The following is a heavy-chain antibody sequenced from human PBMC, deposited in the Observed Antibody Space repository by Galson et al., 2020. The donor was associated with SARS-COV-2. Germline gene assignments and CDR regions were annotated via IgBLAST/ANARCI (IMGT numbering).Heavy chain of an antibody. D-gene: IGHD6-19*01. V-gene: IGHV4-39*07. CDR3: ARDATSSGWYNWFDP. J-gene: IGHJ5*02. CDR1: GGSIRSSNYY. CDR2: VFNSGTT. Sequence: SETLSLTCTVSGGSIRSSNYYWGWIRQPPGKGLEWIGSVFNSGTTHYSPSLQSRVTISVDTSKNQFSLNLNSVTAADTAMYYCARDATSSGWYNWFDPWGQGTLVTGSS.